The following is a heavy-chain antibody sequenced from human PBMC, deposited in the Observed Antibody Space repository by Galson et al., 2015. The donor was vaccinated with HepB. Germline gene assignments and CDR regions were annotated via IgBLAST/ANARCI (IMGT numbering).Heavy chain of an antibody. CDR2: IYPGDSDT. J-gene: IGHJ6*02. CDR3: ARGVGGRRGGMDV. D-gene: IGHD3-16*01. CDR1: GYSFSNFW. V-gene: IGHV5-51*01. Sequence: QSGAEVKKPGESLKISCKGSGYSFSNFWIGWVRQMPGKGLEWMGIIYPGDSDTRYSPSFQGQVSISADKSISTAFLQWSSLKGSDTAVYYCARGVGGRRGGMDVWGQGTTVIVSS.